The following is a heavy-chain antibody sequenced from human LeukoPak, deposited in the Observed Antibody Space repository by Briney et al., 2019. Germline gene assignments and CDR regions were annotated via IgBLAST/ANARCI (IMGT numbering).Heavy chain of an antibody. V-gene: IGHV1-2*02. Sequence: GASVKVSCKASGYTFTAYYMHWVRQAPGQGLEWMGWINPNSGGTNYAQSFQGRVTMTRDTSISTAYMELSSLRSDDTAVYYCARMSTSWYADYWGQGTLVTVSS. CDR1: GYTFTAYY. CDR3: ARMSTSWYADY. J-gene: IGHJ4*02. CDR2: INPNSGGT. D-gene: IGHD6-13*01.